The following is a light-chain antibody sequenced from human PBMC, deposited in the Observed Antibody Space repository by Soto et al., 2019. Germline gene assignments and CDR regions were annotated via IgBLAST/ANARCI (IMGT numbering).Light chain of an antibody. CDR2: GAS. CDR3: QQYARSHT. Sequence: EIVLTQSPGTLSLSPGERATLSCRASQSVSTSDFAWYHHKPGQAPRLLVYGASLRASGIPDRFSGSVSGTDLNVTISRLEAEDFAVYYCQQYARSHTFGGGTKVEIK. CDR1: QSVSTSD. J-gene: IGKJ4*01. V-gene: IGKV3-20*01.